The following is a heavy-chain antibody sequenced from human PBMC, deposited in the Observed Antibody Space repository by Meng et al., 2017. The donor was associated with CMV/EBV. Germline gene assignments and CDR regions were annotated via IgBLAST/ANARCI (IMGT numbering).Heavy chain of an antibody. V-gene: IGHV4-39*07. J-gene: IGHJ4*02. D-gene: IGHD2-2*01. Sequence: SETLSLTCTVSGGSISSISYYWGWIRQPPGKGLEWIGSIYYSGSTYYNPSLKSRVTISVDTPKNQFSLKLSSVTAADTAVYYCARVRETDIVVVPAANFDYWGQGTLVTVSS. CDR3: ARVRETDIVVVPAANFDY. CDR1: GGSISSISYY. CDR2: IYYSGST.